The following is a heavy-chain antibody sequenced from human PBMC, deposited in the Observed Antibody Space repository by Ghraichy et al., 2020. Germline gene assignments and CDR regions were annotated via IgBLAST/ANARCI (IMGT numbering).Heavy chain of an antibody. CDR3: AREKSSHPYDSSGYYYDYYYYGLDV. J-gene: IGHJ6*02. CDR2: IYYSGST. Sequence: SETLSLTCTVSGGSISSRNYYWGWIRQPPGKGLEWIGSIYYSGSTYYNPSLKSRVTISVDTSKNQFSLKLSSVTAADTAVYYCAREKSSHPYDSSGYYYDYYYYGLDVWGQGTTVTVSS. CDR1: GGSISSRNYY. D-gene: IGHD3-22*01. V-gene: IGHV4-39*07.